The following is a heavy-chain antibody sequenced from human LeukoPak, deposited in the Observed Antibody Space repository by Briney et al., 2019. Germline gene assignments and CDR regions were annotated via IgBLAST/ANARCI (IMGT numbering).Heavy chain of an antibody. Sequence: GGSLRLSCAASGFTFSNAWMSWVRQAPGKGLEWVGRIKSKTEGCTTDYAAPVKDRFTISRDDSKNTLYLQMNSLKTEDTAVYYCTTDWVRGTAMVLPLDYWGQGTLVTVSS. CDR3: TTDWVRGTAMVLPLDY. J-gene: IGHJ4*02. CDR2: IKSKTEGCTT. CDR1: GFTFSNAW. D-gene: IGHD5-18*01. V-gene: IGHV3-15*01.